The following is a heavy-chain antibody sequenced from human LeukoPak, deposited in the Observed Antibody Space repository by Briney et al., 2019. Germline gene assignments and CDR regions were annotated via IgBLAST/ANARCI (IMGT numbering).Heavy chain of an antibody. Sequence: GGSLRLSCAASGFTFSSYGMSWVRQAPGKGLEWVSGVTGSGGTTAYADSVKGRFTISRDNSKNTLSLQMNSLRAEDAAVYYCASPGDYWGQGTLVTVSS. CDR1: GFTFSSYG. CDR3: ASPGDY. CDR2: VTGSGGTT. V-gene: IGHV3-23*01. J-gene: IGHJ4*02.